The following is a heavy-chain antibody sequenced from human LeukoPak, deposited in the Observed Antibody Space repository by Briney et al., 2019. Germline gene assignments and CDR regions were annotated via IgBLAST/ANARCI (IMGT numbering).Heavy chain of an antibody. CDR1: GYSISSGYY. Sequence: SETLSLTCTVSGYSISSGYYWGWIRQPPGKGLEWIGSIYHSGSTYYNPSLKSRVTISVDTSKNQFSLKLSSVTAADTAVYYCARVEIAAADFDYWGQGTLVTVSS. J-gene: IGHJ4*02. CDR3: ARVEIAAADFDY. V-gene: IGHV4-38-2*02. CDR2: IYHSGST. D-gene: IGHD6-13*01.